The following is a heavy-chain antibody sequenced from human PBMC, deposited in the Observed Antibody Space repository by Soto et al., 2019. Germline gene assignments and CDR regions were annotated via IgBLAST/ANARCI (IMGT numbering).Heavy chain of an antibody. V-gene: IGHV3-53*01. CDR3: AKDSAHYGDYLPDGRGAFDI. CDR1: GFTVSNNY. D-gene: IGHD4-17*01. Sequence: GGSLRLSCAASGFTVSNNYMSWVRQAPGQGLEWVSVIYSRGDTYYADSVKGRFTISRDNSKNTLYLQMNSLRAEDTAVYYCAKDSAHYGDYLPDGRGAFDIWGQGTMVTVSS. CDR2: IYSRGDT. J-gene: IGHJ3*02.